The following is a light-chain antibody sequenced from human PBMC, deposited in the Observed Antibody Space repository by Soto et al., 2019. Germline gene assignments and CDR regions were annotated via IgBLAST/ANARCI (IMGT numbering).Light chain of an antibody. CDR1: NSDVGGYNY. CDR2: DVS. Sequence: QSVLTQPASVSGSPGQSITISCTGTNSDVGGYNYVSWYQQHPGKAPKLMIYDVSDRPSGVSNRFSGSKSGNTASLTISGLLAEDEADYYCSSFTSISTHVFGTGTQLTVL. CDR3: SSFTSISTHV. V-gene: IGLV2-14*01. J-gene: IGLJ1*01.